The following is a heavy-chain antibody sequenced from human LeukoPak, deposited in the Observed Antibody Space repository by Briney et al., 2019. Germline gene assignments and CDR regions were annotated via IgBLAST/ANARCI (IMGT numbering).Heavy chain of an antibody. J-gene: IGHJ6*03. V-gene: IGHV3-11*04. Sequence: GGSLRLSCAASGFTLSDYYMSWIRQAPGRGLEWVSYISSSGSTIYNADSVKGRFTISRDNAKNSLYLQMNSLRAEDTAVYYCARDMYYDILTGYSYYYYMDVWGKGTTVTISS. CDR3: ARDMYYDILTGYSYYYYMDV. CDR2: ISSSGSTI. CDR1: GFTLSDYY. D-gene: IGHD3-9*01.